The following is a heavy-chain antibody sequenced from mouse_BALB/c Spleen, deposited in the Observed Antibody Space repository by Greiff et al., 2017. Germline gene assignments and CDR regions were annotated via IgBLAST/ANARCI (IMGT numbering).Heavy chain of an antibody. CDR2: ISSGSSTI. V-gene: IGHV5-17*02. Sequence: DVKLVESGGGLVQPGGSRKLSCAASGFTFSSFGMHWVRQAPEKGLEWVAYISSGSSTIYYADTVKGRFTISRDNPKNTLFLQMTSLRSEDTAMYYCARRGYGSSYDAMDYWGQGTSVTVSS. CDR1: GFTFSSFG. CDR3: ARRGYGSSYDAMDY. D-gene: IGHD1-1*01. J-gene: IGHJ4*01.